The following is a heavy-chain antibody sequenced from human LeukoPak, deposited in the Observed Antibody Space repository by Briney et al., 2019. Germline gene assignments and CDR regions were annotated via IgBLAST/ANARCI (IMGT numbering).Heavy chain of an antibody. D-gene: IGHD1-1*01. J-gene: IGHJ5*02. CDR2: INTNTGDP. CDR1: GYTFTAYA. V-gene: IGHV7-4-1*02. CDR3: ARAFHYSHSPYSPGYNYIDP. Sequence: ASVKVSCKASGYTFTAYAMNWVRQAPGQGLEWMGWINTNTGDPTFAQDSAGRFVFSLDTSVSTAYLQISSLKAEDTAVYYCARAFHYSHSPYSPGYNYIDPWGQGTLVTVSS.